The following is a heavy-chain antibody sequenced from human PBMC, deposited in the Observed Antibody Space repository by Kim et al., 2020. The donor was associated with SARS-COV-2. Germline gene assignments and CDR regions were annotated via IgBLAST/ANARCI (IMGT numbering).Heavy chain of an antibody. J-gene: IGHJ4*02. V-gene: IGHV4-34*01. CDR3: ARGRGPMITFGGVIAFFDY. D-gene: IGHD3-16*02. Sequence: SRVTISVDTSKNQFSLKLSSVTAADTAVYYCARGRGPMITFGGVIAFFDYWGQGTLVTVSS.